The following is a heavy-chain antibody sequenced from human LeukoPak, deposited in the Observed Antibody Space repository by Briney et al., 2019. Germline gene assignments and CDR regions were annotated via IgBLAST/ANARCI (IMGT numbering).Heavy chain of an antibody. J-gene: IGHJ4*02. V-gene: IGHV1-69-2*01. CDR3: ARLPKGTYVSFDR. D-gene: IGHD3-16*01. Sequence: ASVKISCKVLGYSFSDYYTHWVQQAPGKGLVWMGFVDPEDGDTMYAAKFQGRLTITADMSKDTAYMELRDLRSDDTVVYYCARLPKGTYVSFDRWGQGTLVTVSS. CDR1: GYSFSDYY. CDR2: VDPEDGDT.